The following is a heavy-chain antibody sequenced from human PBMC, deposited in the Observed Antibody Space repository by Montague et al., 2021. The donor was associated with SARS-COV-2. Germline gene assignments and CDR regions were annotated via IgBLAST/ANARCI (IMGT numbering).Heavy chain of an antibody. V-gene: IGHV4-31*03. Sequence: TLSLTCTVSGGSISSGGYYWSWIRQHPGKGLEWIGYIYYSGSTYYNPSLKSRVTISVDTSKNQFSLKLSSVTAADTAVYSCARARRGSGSGSYFDILVNWFDPWGQGTLVTVSS. CDR2: IYYSGST. J-gene: IGHJ5*02. CDR1: GGSISSGGYY. CDR3: ARARRGSGSGSYFDILVNWFDP. D-gene: IGHD3-10*01.